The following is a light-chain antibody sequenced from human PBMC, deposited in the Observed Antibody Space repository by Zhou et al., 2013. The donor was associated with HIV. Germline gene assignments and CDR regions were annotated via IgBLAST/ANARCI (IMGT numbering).Light chain of an antibody. CDR3: QQYYTWRT. CDR1: QSVSSN. CDR2: GAS. J-gene: IGKJ1*01. Sequence: EIVMTQSPATLSVSPGERATLSCRASQSVSSNLAWYQQKPGQAPRLLIYGASTRATGIPSRFSGGGSGTDFTLTISSLQSEDFAVYYCQQYYTWRTFGQGTRVETK. V-gene: IGKV3-15*01.